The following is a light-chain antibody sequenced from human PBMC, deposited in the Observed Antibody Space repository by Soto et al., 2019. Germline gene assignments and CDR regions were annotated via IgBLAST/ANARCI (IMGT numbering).Light chain of an antibody. CDR2: GNS. J-gene: IGLJ1*01. V-gene: IGLV1-40*01. CDR3: QSYDSSLRGFYV. Sequence: QSVLTQPPSVSGAPGQRVTISCTGSSSNIGAGYDVHWYQQLPGTAPKLLIYGNSNRPSGVPNRFSGSKSGTSGSLAISGLQAEHEADYYCQSYDSSLRGFYVFGTGTKVTVL. CDR1: SSNIGAGYD.